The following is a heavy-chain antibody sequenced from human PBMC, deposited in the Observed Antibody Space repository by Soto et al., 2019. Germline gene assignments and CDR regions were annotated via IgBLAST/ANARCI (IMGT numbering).Heavy chain of an antibody. CDR2: IYYSGST. J-gene: IGHJ3*02. V-gene: IGHV4-39*01. D-gene: IGHD6-13*01. CDR1: GGSISSSSYY. Sequence: SETLSLTCTVSGGSISSSSYYWGWIRQPPGKGLEWIGSIYYSGSTYYNPSLKSRVTISVDTSKNQFSLKLSSVTAADTAVYYCGGGGVFFAFDIWGQGTMVTVSS. CDR3: GGGGVFFAFDI.